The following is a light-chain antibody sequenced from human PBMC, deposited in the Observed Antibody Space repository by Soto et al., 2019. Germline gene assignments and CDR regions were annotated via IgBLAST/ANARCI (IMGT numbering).Light chain of an antibody. CDR1: SSDVGGYNY. CDR3: SSYTSSSTLDVV. CDR2: DVS. V-gene: IGLV2-14*01. J-gene: IGLJ2*01. Sequence: QSVLTQPASVSGCPGQSITISCTGTSSDVGGYNYVSWYQQHPGKAPKLMIYDVSNRPSGVSNRFSGSKSGNTASLTISGLQAEDEADYYCSSYTSSSTLDVVFGGRTQLTVL.